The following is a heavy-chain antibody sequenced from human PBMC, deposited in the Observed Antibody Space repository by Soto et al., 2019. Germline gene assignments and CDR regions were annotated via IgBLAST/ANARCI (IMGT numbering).Heavy chain of an antibody. Sequence: SETLSLTCAVYGGVFRGYYRSRIRQPPGKGLEWIGEINHSGSTNYNPSLKSRVTISVDTSKNQFSLKLSSVTAADTAVYYCARVYDSWRHYYYYMDAWGKGTTVTVSS. CDR2: INHSGST. V-gene: IGHV4-34*01. D-gene: IGHD3-3*01. J-gene: IGHJ6*03. CDR1: GGVFRGYY. CDR3: ARVYDSWRHYYYYMDA.